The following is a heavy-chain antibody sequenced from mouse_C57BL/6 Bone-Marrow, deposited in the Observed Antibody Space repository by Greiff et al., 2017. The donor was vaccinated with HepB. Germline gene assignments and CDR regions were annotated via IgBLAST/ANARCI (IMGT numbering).Heavy chain of an antibody. D-gene: IGHD1-1*01. CDR3: ARTTTVVTKD. J-gene: IGHJ2*01. Sequence: DVKLVESGGDLVKPGGSLKLSCAASGFTFSSYGMSWVRQTPDKRLEWVATISSGGSYTYYPDSVKGRFTISRDNAKNTLYLQMSSLKSEDTAMYYCARTTTVVTKDWGQGTTLTVSS. CDR2: ISSGGSYT. V-gene: IGHV5-6*02. CDR1: GFTFSSYG.